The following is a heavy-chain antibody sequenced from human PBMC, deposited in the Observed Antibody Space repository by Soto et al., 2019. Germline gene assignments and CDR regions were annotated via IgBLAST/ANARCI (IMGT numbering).Heavy chain of an antibody. CDR2: INPNSGGT. J-gene: IGHJ4*02. CDR1: GYTFTGYY. D-gene: IGHD3-22*01. CDR3: ARDYYDSSGYYPNFDY. V-gene: IGHV1-2*02. Sequence: ASVKVSCKASGYTFTGYYMHWVRQAPVQGLEWMGWINPNSGGTNYAQKFQGRVTMTRDTSISTAYMELSRLRSDDTAVYYCARDYYDSSGYYPNFDYWGQGTLVTVSS.